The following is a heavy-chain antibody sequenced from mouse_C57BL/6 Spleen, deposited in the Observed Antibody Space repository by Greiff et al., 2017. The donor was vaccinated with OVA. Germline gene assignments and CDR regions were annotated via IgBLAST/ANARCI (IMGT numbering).Heavy chain of an antibody. J-gene: IGHJ4*01. CDR3: ASRRLLLYAMDY. CDR2: ISYDGSN. Sequence: EVKLMESGPGLVKPSQSLSLTCSVTGYSITSGYYWNWIRQFPGNKLEWMGYISYDGSNNYKPSLKNRISFTRDTSKNQFFLKLNSVTTEDTATYYCASRRLLLYAMDYWGQGTSVTVSS. D-gene: IGHD1-1*01. V-gene: IGHV3-6*01. CDR1: GYSITSGYY.